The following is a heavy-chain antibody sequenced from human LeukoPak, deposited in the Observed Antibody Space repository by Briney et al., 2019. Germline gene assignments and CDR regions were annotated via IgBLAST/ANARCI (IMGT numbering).Heavy chain of an antibody. CDR2: ISGSGGST. V-gene: IGHV3-23*01. Sequence: GGSLRLSCAASGFTFSSYAMSWVRQAPGKGLEWVSAISGSGGSTYYADSVKGRFTISRDNSKNTLYLQMNSLRAEDTAVYYCAKFVGYDSSGSTRDYWGQGTLVTVPS. J-gene: IGHJ4*02. CDR3: AKFVGYDSSGSTRDY. D-gene: IGHD3-22*01. CDR1: GFTFSSYA.